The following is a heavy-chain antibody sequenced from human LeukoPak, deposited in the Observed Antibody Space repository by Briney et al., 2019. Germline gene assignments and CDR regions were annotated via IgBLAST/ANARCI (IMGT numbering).Heavy chain of an antibody. CDR2: TYYRSKWYN. CDR1: GDSVSSNSAA. V-gene: IGHV6-1*01. D-gene: IGHD3-10*01. J-gene: IGHJ4*02. CDR3: ARDRNGARSGSYYTHFDY. Sequence: SQTLSLTCAISGDSVSSNSAAWNWIRQSPSRGLEWLGRTYYRSKWYNDYAVSVKSRITINPDTSKNQFSLQLNSVTPEDTAVYYCARDRNGARSGSYYTHFDYWGQGTLVTVSS.